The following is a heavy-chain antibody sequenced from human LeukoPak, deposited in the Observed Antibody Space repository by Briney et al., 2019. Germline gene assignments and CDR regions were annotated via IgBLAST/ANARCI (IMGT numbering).Heavy chain of an antibody. J-gene: IGHJ4*02. CDR2: IRYDGNNE. CDR1: GFSFSSHG. Sequence: GGSLRLSCATSGFSFSSHGIHWVRQAPGKGLEWVAFIRYDGNNEYYADSVKGRSTISRDNSKNTLYLQMNSLKPEDTAVYYCAKVMARGITSTPDYWGQGTLVTVSS. V-gene: IGHV3-30*02. CDR3: AKVMARGITSTPDY. D-gene: IGHD3-10*01.